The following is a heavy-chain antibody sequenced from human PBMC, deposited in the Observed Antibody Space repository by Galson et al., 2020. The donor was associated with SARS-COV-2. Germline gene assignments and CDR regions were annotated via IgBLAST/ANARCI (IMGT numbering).Heavy chain of an antibody. Sequence: GGSLRLSCAASEFTFSSYAMHWVRQAPGKGLEWVAVMSYDGINKYYADSVKGRFTISSDNSKNTLYLQMNSLRAEDTAVYYCAGDNYYDSRGYATVYYHYGMEVWGQGTTVTVSS. CDR1: EFTFSSYA. CDR2: MSYDGINK. V-gene: IGHV3-30-3*01. J-gene: IGHJ6*02. D-gene: IGHD3-22*01. CDR3: AGDNYYDSRGYATVYYHYGMEV.